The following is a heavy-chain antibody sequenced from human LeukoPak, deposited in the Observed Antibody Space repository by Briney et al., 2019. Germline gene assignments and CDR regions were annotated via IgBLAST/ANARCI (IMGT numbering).Heavy chain of an antibody. J-gene: IGHJ4*02. V-gene: IGHV4-59*01. CDR2: IYYSGST. Sequence: SETLSLTCTVSGGSISSYYWTWIRQSPGKGLEWIGYIYYSGSTNYNPSLKSRVTISVDTSKNQFSLNLNSVTAADTAVYCCARGTVTLAYWGQGTQVSVSS. CDR3: ARGTVTLAY. D-gene: IGHD4-11*01. CDR1: GGSISSYY.